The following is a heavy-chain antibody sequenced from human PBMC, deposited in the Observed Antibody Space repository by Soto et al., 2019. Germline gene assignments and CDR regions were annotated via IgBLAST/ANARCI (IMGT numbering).Heavy chain of an antibody. CDR3: ARLNYGDYYYFDY. V-gene: IGHV1-69*13. J-gene: IGHJ4*02. CDR2: IIPIFGTA. CDR1: GGTFSSYA. D-gene: IGHD4-17*01. Sequence: SVKVSCKASGGTFSSYAISWVRQAPGQGLEWMGGIIPIFGTANYAQKFQGRVTITADESTSTAYMELSSLRSEDTAVYYCARLNYGDYYYFDYWGQGTLVTVSS.